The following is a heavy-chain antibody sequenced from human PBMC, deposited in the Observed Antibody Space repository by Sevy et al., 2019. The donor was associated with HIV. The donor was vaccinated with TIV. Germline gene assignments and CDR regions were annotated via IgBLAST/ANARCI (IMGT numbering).Heavy chain of an antibody. CDR3: ARDQYYDMSNGLYAIDV. CDR1: GASASSANDY. V-gene: IGHV4-61*01. CDR2: VFYFGST. Sequence: SETLSLTCSVSGASASSANDYWSWIRQAPGKGLEWIGNVFYFGSTNYNPSLKSRITISLDMSKKQFSLKLTSVTAADTAVYYCARDQYYDMSNGLYAIDVWGQGTTVTVSS. D-gene: IGHD3-9*01. J-gene: IGHJ6*02.